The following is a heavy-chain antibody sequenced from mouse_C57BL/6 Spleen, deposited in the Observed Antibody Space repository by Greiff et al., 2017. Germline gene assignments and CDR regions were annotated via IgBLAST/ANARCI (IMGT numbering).Heavy chain of an antibody. J-gene: IGHJ1*03. CDR2: IDPSDSYT. Sequence: VQLQQPGAELVMPGASVKLSCKASGYTFTSYWMHWVKQMPGQGLEWIGEIDPSDSYTNYNQKFKGKSTLTVDKSSSTAYMQLSSLTSEDSAVYYCARGNYEYFDVWGTGTTVTVSS. CDR3: ARGNYEYFDV. D-gene: IGHD2-1*01. CDR1: GYTFTSYW. V-gene: IGHV1-69*01.